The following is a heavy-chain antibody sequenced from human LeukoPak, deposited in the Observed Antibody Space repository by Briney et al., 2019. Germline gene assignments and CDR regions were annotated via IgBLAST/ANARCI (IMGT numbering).Heavy chain of an antibody. CDR3: ARLRRNIADH. CDR2: IYYSGST. J-gene: IGHJ5*02. V-gene: IGHV4-39*01. Sequence: SETLSLMCTASGDSISSSSYYWGWIRQPPGKGLEWIGSIYYSGSTYYNPSLKSRVTVSVDTSKNQFSLKLSSVTAADTAVYDCARLRRNIADHWGQGTLVTVSS. CDR1: GDSISSSSYY. D-gene: IGHD2/OR15-2a*01.